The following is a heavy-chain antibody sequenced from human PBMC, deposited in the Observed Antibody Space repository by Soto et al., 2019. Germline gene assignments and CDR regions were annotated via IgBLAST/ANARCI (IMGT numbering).Heavy chain of an antibody. CDR3: ARYRQGIVVVPAAQHDAFDT. V-gene: IGHV4-39*01. CDR2: IYYSGST. Sequence: SETLSLTCTVSGGSISSSSYYWGWIRQPPGKGLEWIGSIYYSGSTYYNPSLKSRVTISVDTSKNQFSLKLSSVTAADTAVYYCARYRQGIVVVPAAQHDAFDTWGQGTMVTVSS. J-gene: IGHJ3*02. D-gene: IGHD2-2*01. CDR1: GGSISSSSYY.